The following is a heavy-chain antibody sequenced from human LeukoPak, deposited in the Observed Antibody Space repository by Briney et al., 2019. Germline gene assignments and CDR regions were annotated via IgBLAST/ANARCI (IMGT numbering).Heavy chain of an antibody. CDR3: ARDSGVVVAATPFDY. V-gene: IGHV1-18*01. Sequence: GASVKVSCKASGYTFTNYGISWVRQAPGQGLEWMGWISAYNGNTKYAQKLQGRVTMTTDTSTSTAYMELRSLRSDDTAVYYCARDSGVVVAATPFDYWGQGTLVTVFS. CDR2: ISAYNGNT. CDR1: GYTFTNYG. D-gene: IGHD2-15*01. J-gene: IGHJ4*02.